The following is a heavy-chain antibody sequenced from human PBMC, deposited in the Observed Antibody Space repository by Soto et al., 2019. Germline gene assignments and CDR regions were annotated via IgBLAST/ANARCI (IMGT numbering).Heavy chain of an antibody. CDR3: AALGTVYRAVDH. D-gene: IGHD2-8*01. CDR2: IYYTGST. Sequence: QVQLQESGPGLVKPSETLSLTCSVSDGSINSYYWTWIRQPPGKRLEWIGYIYYTGSTNYNPSLNNRVTISLDTSKNQVSLTLTSVTAADAAVYYCAALGTVYRAVDHWGQGTLVTVSS. J-gene: IGHJ4*02. CDR1: DGSINSYY. V-gene: IGHV4-59*01.